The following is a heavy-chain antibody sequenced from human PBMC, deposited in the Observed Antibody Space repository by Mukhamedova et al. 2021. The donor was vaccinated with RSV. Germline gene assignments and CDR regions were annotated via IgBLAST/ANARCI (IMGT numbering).Heavy chain of an antibody. D-gene: IGHD2-2*01. CDR2: GST. J-gene: IGHJ5*02. V-gene: IGHV4-39*07. Sequence: GSTYYNPSLKSRVTISVDTSKNQFSLKLSSVTAADTAVYYCARRLTRNWFDPWGPGTLVTVSS. CDR3: ARRLTRNWFDP.